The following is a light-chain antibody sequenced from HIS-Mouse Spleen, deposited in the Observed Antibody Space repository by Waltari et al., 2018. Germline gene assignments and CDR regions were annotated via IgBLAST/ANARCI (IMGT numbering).Light chain of an antibody. CDR1: SSDVGGYNY. J-gene: IGLJ1*01. Sequence: QSALTQPASVSGSPGQSITISCTGTSSDVGGYNYVSWYQQHPGKAPKLMISDVSNRPSGVSNRFSGSKSGNTASLTISGLQAEDEADYYCAAYEDSLSGNYVFGTGTKVTVL. CDR2: DVS. CDR3: AAYEDSLSGNYV. V-gene: IGLV2-14*03.